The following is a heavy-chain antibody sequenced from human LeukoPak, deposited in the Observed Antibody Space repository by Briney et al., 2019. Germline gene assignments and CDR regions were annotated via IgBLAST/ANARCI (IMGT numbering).Heavy chain of an antibody. CDR1: GYTFTDYH. J-gene: IGHJ5*02. Sequence: ASVKVSCKASGYTFTDYHMHWVRQAPGQGLEWMGWINPNSGGTNYAQKFQGRVTMTRDTSISTAYMELSRLRSDDTAVYYCARDAIYGSARDNWFDPWGQGTLVTVSS. D-gene: IGHD3-10*01. CDR2: INPNSGGT. V-gene: IGHV1-2*02. CDR3: ARDAIYGSARDNWFDP.